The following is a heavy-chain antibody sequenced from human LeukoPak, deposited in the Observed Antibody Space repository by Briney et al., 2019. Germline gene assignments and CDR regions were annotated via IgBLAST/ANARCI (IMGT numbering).Heavy chain of an antibody. CDR3: TKTGGPWD. J-gene: IGHJ4*02. CDR1: GLTFSSFG. V-gene: IGHV3-53*01. Sequence: GGSPRLSCAASGLTFSSFGMSWVRQAPGKGLEWVSVIYSDGTSYYADSVKARFSISRDNSKNSLYLQMNSLRVEDTAMYYCTKTGGPWDWGQGTLVTVSS. CDR2: IYSDGTS. D-gene: IGHD7-27*01.